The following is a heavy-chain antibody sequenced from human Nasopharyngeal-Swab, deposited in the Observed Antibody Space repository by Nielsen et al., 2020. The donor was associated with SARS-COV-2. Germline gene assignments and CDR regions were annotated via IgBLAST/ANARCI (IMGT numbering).Heavy chain of an antibody. D-gene: IGHD6-13*01. Sequence: SETLSLTCTVSGGSISSYYWSWIRQPPGKGLEWIGYIYYSGSTNYNPSLKSRVTISVDTSKNQFSLNLSSVTAAETAVYYCARDYYIAAAGTFGLKNYYYMDVWGKGTTVTVSS. J-gene: IGHJ6*03. V-gene: IGHV4-59*01. CDR3: ARDYYIAAAGTFGLKNYYYMDV. CDR2: IYYSGST. CDR1: GGSISSYY.